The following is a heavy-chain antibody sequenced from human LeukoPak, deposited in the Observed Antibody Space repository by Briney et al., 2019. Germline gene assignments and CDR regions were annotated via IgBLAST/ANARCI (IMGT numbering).Heavy chain of an antibody. D-gene: IGHD6-19*01. V-gene: IGHV4-59*01. Sequence: SETLSLTCAVSGGSISSYYWSWIRQPPGRGLEWIGSIHYSGSTSYNSSLKSRVTMSIDTSKNQFSLKLSSVTAADTAVYYCARGLVAVAVDYWGQGTLVTVSS. CDR2: IHYSGST. CDR1: GGSISSYY. J-gene: IGHJ4*02. CDR3: ARGLVAVAVDY.